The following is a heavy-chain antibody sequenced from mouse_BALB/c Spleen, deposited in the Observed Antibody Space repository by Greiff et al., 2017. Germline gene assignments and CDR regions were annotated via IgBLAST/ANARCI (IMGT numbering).Heavy chain of an antibody. CDR1: GFTFSSYG. J-gene: IGHJ3*01. D-gene: IGHD3-1*01. CDR3: ARDRAWFAY. CDR2: INSNGGST. Sequence: EVMLVESGGGLVQPGGSLKLSCAASGFTFSSYGMSWVRQTPDKRLELVATINSNGGSTYYPDSVKGGFTISRDNAKNTLYLQMSSLKSEDTAMYYCARDRAWFAYWGQGTLVTVSA. V-gene: IGHV5-6-3*01.